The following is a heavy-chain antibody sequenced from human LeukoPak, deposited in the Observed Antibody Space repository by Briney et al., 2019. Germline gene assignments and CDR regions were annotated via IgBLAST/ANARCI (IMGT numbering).Heavy chain of an antibody. Sequence: ASVKVSCKASGYTFTTYGITWVRQAPGQGLEWMGWVSTYSGDTDYAQKLQGRVTMTTDTSTSTAYMELRSLRSDDTAVYYCARDRRGSGRSLYYIVATGEMDYWGQGTLVTVSS. CDR3: ARDRRGSGRSLYYIVATGEMDY. V-gene: IGHV1-18*01. CDR2: VSTYSGDT. D-gene: IGHD5-12*01. CDR1: GYTFTTYG. J-gene: IGHJ4*02.